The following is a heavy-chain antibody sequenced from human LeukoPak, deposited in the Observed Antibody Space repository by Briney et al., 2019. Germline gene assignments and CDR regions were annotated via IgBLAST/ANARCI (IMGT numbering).Heavy chain of an antibody. CDR3: AREGRDPGDHGFDI. CDR2: IYHSGST. CDR1: GYSISSGYY. D-gene: IGHD3-16*01. J-gene: IGHJ3*02. V-gene: IGHV4-38-2*02. Sequence: NTSETLSLTCTVSGYSISSGYYWGWIRQPPGQGLEWIGSIYHSGSTYYNPSLKSRVTISVDTSKNQFSLKLSSVTAADTAVYYCAREGRDPGDHGFDIWGQGTMVTVSS.